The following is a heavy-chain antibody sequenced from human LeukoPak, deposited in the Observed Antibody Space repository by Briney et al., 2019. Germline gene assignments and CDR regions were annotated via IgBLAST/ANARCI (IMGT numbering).Heavy chain of an antibody. V-gene: IGHV3-11*04. Sequence: KPGGSLRLSCAASGFTFSDYYMSWIRQAPGKGLEWVSDISSSGSAIYYADSVKGRFTIPRDNAKNSLYLQMDSLRAEDTALYYCARDKAGVIAAGNFDYWGQGTLVTVSS. CDR3: ARDKAGVIAAGNFDY. J-gene: IGHJ4*02. D-gene: IGHD6-13*01. CDR2: ISSSGSAI. CDR1: GFTFSDYY.